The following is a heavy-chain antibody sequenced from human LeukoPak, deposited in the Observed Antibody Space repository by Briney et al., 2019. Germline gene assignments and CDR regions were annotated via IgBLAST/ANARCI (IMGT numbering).Heavy chain of an antibody. D-gene: IGHD2-8*02. CDR1: GYSISSGYY. J-gene: IGHJ4*02. CDR3: ARDSSWWTDFDY. Sequence: SETLSLTCTVSGYSISSGYYWGWIRQPPGKGLEWIGSIYHSGSTYYNPSLKSRVTISVDTSKNQFSLKPSSVTAADTAVYYCARDSSWWTDFDYWGQGTLVTVSS. CDR2: IYHSGST. V-gene: IGHV4-38-2*02.